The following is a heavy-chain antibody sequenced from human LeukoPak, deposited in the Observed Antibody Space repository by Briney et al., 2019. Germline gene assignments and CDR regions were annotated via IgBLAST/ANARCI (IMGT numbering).Heavy chain of an antibody. CDR3: ARVRTTWNYYGMDV. CDR1: GFTFGSYW. CDR2: IKEDESGK. J-gene: IGHJ6*02. D-gene: IGHD4-11*01. V-gene: IGHV3-7*01. Sequence: GGSLRLSCAASGFTFGSYWMSWVRQAPGKGLEWVGNIKEDESGKYYVDSVKGRFTISRDNAKNSLYLQMSGLRVEDTAMYYCARVRTTWNYYGMDVWGQGTTVTVSS.